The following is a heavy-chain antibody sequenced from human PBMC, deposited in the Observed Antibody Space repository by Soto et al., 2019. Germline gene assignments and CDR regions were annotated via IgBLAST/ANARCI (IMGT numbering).Heavy chain of an antibody. CDR1: GFTFSSYG. CDR3: ARDGGVATSFVDY. V-gene: IGHV3-33*01. CDR2: IWYDGSNK. D-gene: IGHD5-12*01. Sequence: GESLRLCCAASGFTFSSYGMHWVRQAPGKGLEWVAVIWYDGSNKYYADSVKGRFTISRDNSKNTLYLQMNSLRAEDTAVYYCARDGGVATSFVDYWGKGTLVTVSS. J-gene: IGHJ4*02.